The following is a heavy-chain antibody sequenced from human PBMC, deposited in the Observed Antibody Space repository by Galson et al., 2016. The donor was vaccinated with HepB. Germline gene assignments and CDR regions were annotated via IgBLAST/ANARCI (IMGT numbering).Heavy chain of an antibody. D-gene: IGHD3-10*01. CDR1: GLTFSSYG. V-gene: IGHV3-30*03. CDR2: ISDDGRNE. J-gene: IGHJ6*03. CDR3: VREGFRSSITSYLSDWYHYYGTDV. Sequence: SLRLSCAASGLTFSSYGMHWARQAPGKGLEWVAVISDDGRNEHYAASVKGRFTISRDNSKNTVFLQMNSLRVEDTAVYYCVREGFRSSITSYLSDWYHYYGTDVWGRGTTVTV.